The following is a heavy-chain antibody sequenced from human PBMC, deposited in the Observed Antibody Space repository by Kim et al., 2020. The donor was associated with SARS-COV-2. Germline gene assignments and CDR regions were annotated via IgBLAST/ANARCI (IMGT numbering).Heavy chain of an antibody. CDR1: GDSLSSDY. J-gene: IGHJ4*02. CDR2: IYISGRT. V-gene: IGHV4-4*07. CDR3: ASALGH. Sequence: SQTLSLTCTVSGDSLSSDYWSWNRQPAGKGLEWIGRIYISGRTNYNPSPQSRVTMSVDMSKNQFSLKLSSVTAAHTAAYYCASALGHWGQGTLVTVSS. D-gene: IGHD3-16*02.